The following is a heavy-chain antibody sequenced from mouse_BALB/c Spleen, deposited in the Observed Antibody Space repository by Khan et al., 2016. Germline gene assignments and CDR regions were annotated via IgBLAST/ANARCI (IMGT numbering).Heavy chain of an antibody. J-gene: IGHJ2*01. CDR3: TDGNLDY. CDR2: IRLKSNNYAT. CDR1: GFTFSNYW. Sequence: EVKLEVSGGGLVQPGGSMKLSCVASGFTFSNYWMNWVRQSPEKGLEWVAEIRLKSNNYATHYAESVKGRFTISRDDSKSSVYLQMNNLRAEDTGIYYCTDGNLDYWGQGTTLTVSS. V-gene: IGHV6-6*02. D-gene: IGHD2-1*01.